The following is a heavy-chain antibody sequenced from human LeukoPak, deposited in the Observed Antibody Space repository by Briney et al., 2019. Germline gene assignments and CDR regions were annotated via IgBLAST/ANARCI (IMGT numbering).Heavy chain of an antibody. CDR1: GFSFSNYW. J-gene: IGHJ4*02. V-gene: IGHV3-7*03. Sequence: GGSLRLSCTASGFSFSNYWMSWVRQAPGKGLEWVASIKQDESEKYYVDSVKGRFTTSRDNAKSSLYLQMNALRGEDTAVYYCARLVGDVTTWDCWGQGTLVTDSS. CDR3: ARLVGDVTTWDC. CDR2: IKQDESEK. D-gene: IGHD1-26*01.